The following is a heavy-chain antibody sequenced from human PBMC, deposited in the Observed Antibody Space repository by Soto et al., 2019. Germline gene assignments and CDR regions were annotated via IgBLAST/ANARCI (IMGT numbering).Heavy chain of an antibody. Sequence: SETLSLTCAVYAGSFSGYYWSWIRQPPGKGLEWIGETNHSGSTNYNPSLKSRVTISVDTSKNQFSLKLSSVTAADTAVYYCARGPSGYYYGYWGQGTLVTVSS. J-gene: IGHJ4*02. CDR1: AGSFSGYY. V-gene: IGHV4-34*01. CDR2: TNHSGST. D-gene: IGHD3-22*01. CDR3: ARGPSGYYYGY.